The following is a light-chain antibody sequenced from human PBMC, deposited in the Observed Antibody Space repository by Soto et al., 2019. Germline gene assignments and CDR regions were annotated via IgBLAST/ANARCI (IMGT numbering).Light chain of an antibody. CDR2: EVS. CDR1: SSDVGGYNH. CDR3: LSHTSSNTRV. J-gene: IGLJ1*01. V-gene: IGLV2-14*01. Sequence: QSVLTQPASVSGSPGQSITISCTGTSSDVGGYNHVSWYQHPPGKAPKLIIFEVSNRPSGVSHRFSGSKSGNTASLTISGLQAEDEGDYYCLSHTSSNTRVFGTGTKVTVL.